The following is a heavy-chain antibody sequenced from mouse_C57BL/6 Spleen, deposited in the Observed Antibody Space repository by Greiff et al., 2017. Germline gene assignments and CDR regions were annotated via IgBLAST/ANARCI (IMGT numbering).Heavy chain of an antibody. Sequence: EVQLQESGPELVKPGASVKISCKASGYSFTGYYMNWVKQSPEKSLEWIGEINPSTGGTTYNQKFKAKATLTVDKSSSTAYMQLKSLTSEDSAVYYCARGDYDYDYFDYWGQGTTLTVSS. V-gene: IGHV1-42*01. CDR2: INPSTGGT. CDR1: GYSFTGYY. J-gene: IGHJ2*01. D-gene: IGHD2-4*01. CDR3: ARGDYDYDYFDY.